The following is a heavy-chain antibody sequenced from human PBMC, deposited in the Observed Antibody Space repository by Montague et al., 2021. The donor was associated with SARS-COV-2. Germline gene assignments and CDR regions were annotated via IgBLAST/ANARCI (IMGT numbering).Heavy chain of an antibody. CDR3: ARGPHYDILTSYYKDGMDV. D-gene: IGHD3-9*01. V-gene: IGHV4-61*02. CDR2: IYTSGST. CDR1: GGSISTGSYY. J-gene: IGHJ6*02. Sequence: TLSLTCTVSGGSISTGSYYWSWIRPPAGKGLEWIGRIYTSGSTNYNPSLKSRATISVDTSKNQFSLKLSSVTAADTAVYYCARGPHYDILTSYYKDGMDVWGQGTTVTVSS.